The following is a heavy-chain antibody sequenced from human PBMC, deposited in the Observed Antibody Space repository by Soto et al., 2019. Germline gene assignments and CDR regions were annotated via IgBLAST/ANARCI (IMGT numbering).Heavy chain of an antibody. CDR1: GFTFSGYS. CDR2: ISSSSSTI. CDR3: AKIRGYDSSGYDY. J-gene: IGHJ4*02. Sequence: GSLRLSCAASGFTFSGYSMNWVRQAPGKGLEWVSYISSSSSTIYYADSVKGRFTISRDNAKNSLYLQMNSLRDEDTAVYYCAKIRGYDSSGYDYWGQGTLVTVSS. V-gene: IGHV3-48*02. D-gene: IGHD3-22*01.